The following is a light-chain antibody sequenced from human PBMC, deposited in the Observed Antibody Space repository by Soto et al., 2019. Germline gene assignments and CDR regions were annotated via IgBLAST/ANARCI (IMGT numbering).Light chain of an antibody. CDR2: EVS. V-gene: IGLV2-8*01. CDR1: SSDVGAYKY. J-gene: IGLJ3*02. Sequence: QSALTQPPSASGSPGQSVTISCTGTSSDVGAYKYVSWYQQYTGKAPKLMIYEVSKRHSGVTDRFSGSKSGNTASLTVSGLQAEDEADYYCTSYVGGNIGVFGGGTQLTVL. CDR3: TSYVGGNIGV.